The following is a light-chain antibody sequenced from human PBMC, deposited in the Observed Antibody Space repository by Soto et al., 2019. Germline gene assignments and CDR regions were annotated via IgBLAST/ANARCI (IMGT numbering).Light chain of an antibody. V-gene: IGLV2-14*01. CDR1: NNDVGGYNY. CDR2: DVT. CDR3: GSYTSSSTYV. Sequence: SAPTPPSSLSWAPGQAIALSLPGNNNDVGGYNYVSWYQQHPGKAPKLIIYDVTNRPSGVSNRFSGSKSGNTASLTISGLQAEDEADYYCGSYTSSSTYVFGTGTKVTVL. J-gene: IGLJ1*01.